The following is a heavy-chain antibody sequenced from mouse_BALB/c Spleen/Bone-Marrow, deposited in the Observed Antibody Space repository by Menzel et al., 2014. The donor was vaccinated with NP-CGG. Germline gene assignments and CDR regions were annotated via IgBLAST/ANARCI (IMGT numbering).Heavy chain of an antibody. CDR1: GYTFTSYN. V-gene: IGHV1-12*01. Sequence: LQQSGAELVKPGASVKMSCKASGYTFTSYNMHWVKQTPGQGLEWIGAIYPGNGDTSYNQKFKGKATLTVDKSSSTAYMQLSSLTSEDSAVYYCARSGSSGYYAMDYWGQGTSVTVSS. CDR2: IYPGNGDT. CDR3: ARSGSSGYYAMDY. J-gene: IGHJ4*01. D-gene: IGHD3-1*01.